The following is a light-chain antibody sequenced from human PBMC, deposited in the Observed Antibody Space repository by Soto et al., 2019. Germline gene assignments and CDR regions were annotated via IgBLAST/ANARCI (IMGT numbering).Light chain of an antibody. J-gene: IGLJ1*01. CDR3: CSYAGGDTFV. V-gene: IGLV2-23*01. Sequence: QSALTQPASVSGSPGQSITIYCTGTSSDVGSYNLVSWYHQHPGKAPKLMIYEGSKRPSGVSNRFSGSKSGNTASLTISGFQAEDEADYYCCSYAGGDTFVFGTGTKLTVL. CDR1: SSDVGSYNL. CDR2: EGS.